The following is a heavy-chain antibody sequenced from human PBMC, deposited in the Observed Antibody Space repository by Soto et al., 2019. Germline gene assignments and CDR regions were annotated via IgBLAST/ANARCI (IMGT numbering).Heavy chain of an antibody. V-gene: IGHV3-23*01. J-gene: IGHJ5*02. CDR2: ISGSGGST. CDR1: GFTFSSYA. Sequence: GGSLRLSCAASGFTFSSYAMSWVRQAPGKGLEWVSAISGSGGSTYYADSVKGRFTISRDNSKNTLHLQMNSLRAEDTAVYYCAKDPSSSWYFWFDPWGQGTLVTVSS. CDR3: AKDPSSSWYFWFDP. D-gene: IGHD6-13*01.